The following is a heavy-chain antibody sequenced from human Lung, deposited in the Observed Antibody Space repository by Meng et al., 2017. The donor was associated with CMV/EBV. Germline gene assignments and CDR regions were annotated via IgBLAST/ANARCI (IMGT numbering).Heavy chain of an antibody. CDR3: ARDGAAYCGGDCGTFDY. J-gene: IGHJ4*02. V-gene: IGHV3-30*04. CDR1: FTCRSYA. CDR2: ISYDGSNK. D-gene: IGHD2-21*01. Sequence: FTCRSYAMHWVRQAPGKGLEWVAVISYDGSNKYYADSVKGRFTISRDNSKNTLYLQMNSLRAEDTAVYYCARDGAAYCGGDCGTFDYWGQGTLVTVSS.